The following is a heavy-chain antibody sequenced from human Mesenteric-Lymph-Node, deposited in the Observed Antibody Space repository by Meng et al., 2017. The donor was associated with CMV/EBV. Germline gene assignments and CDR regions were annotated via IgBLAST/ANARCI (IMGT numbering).Heavy chain of an antibody. D-gene: IGHD2-2*01. J-gene: IGHJ4*02. CDR3: ARVPFCSSFSCFDSYFDY. V-gene: IGHV3-9*01. CDR1: GFTFDAYA. CDR2: ISWNSGYI. Sequence: SLKISCAASGFTFDAYAMHWVRQAPGKGLEWVSGISWNSGYIGYADSVKGRFTISRDNAKNSLYPQMSSLRAEDTAFYYCARVPFCSSFSCFDSYFDYWGQGALVTVSS.